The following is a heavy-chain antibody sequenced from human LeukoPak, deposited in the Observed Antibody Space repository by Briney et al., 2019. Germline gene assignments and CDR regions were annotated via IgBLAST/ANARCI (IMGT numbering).Heavy chain of an antibody. J-gene: IGHJ3*02. D-gene: IGHD4-17*01. CDR2: MNPNSGNT. CDR3: ARDGDYGDYNAFDI. Sequence: GASVKVSCKASGYTFTSYDINWVRQATGQGLEWMGWMNPNSGNTGYAQKFQGRVTMTRNTSISTAYMELSSLRSEDTVVYYCARDGDYGDYNAFDIWGQGTMVTVSS. V-gene: IGHV1-8*01. CDR1: GYTFTSYD.